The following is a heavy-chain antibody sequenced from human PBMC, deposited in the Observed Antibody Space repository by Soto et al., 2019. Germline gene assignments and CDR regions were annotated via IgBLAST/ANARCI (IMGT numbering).Heavy chain of an antibody. CDR2: INPNSGGT. Sequence: ASVKVSCKASGYTFTGYYMHWVRQAPGQGLEWMGWINPNSGGTNYAQKFQGRVTMTRDTSISTAYMELSRLRSDDTAVYYCARVHDSSRYPDYWGQGTLVTVSS. CDR3: ARVHDSSRYPDY. CDR1: GYTFTGYY. J-gene: IGHJ4*02. D-gene: IGHD3-22*01. V-gene: IGHV1-2*02.